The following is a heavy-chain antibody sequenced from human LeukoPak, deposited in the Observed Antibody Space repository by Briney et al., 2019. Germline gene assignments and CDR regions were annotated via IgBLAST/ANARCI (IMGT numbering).Heavy chain of an antibody. V-gene: IGHV5-51*01. J-gene: IGHJ4*02. CDR1: GYAFSSYW. D-gene: IGHD1-26*01. Sequence: LGESLKISCKGSGYAFSSYWVAWVRQVPGKGLEWMGTIYPGASDTRYSPSFQGQVTISADESISTAYLQWSSLKASDTAMYYCARRSQVGESFEYWGQGALVTVSS. CDR3: ARRSQVGESFEY. CDR2: IYPGASDT.